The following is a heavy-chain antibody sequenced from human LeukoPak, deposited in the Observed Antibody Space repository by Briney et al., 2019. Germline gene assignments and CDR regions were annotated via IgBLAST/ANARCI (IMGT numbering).Heavy chain of an antibody. D-gene: IGHD3-9*01. CDR2: INHSGST. Sequence: SSETLSLTCAVYGGSFSGYYWSWIRQPPGKGLEWIGEINHSGSTNYNPSLKSRVTISVDTSKNQFSLKLSSVTAADTAVYYCARRDDILTGFGYWGQGTLVTVSS. J-gene: IGHJ4*02. V-gene: IGHV4-34*01. CDR1: GGSFSGYY. CDR3: ARRDDILTGFGY.